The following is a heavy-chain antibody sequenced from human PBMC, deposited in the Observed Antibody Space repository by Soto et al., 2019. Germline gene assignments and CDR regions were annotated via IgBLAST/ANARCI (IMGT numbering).Heavy chain of an antibody. J-gene: IGHJ6*02. CDR2: IYYSGST. CDR3: AGQQLVAFYYGLDV. CDR1: GGSISSGGYY. V-gene: IGHV4-31*03. Sequence: PSETLSLTCTVSGGSISSGGYYWSWIRQHPGKGLEWIGYIYYSGSTYYNPSLKSRVTISVDTSKNQFSLKLSSVTAADTAVYYCAGQQLVAFYYGLDVWGQGTTVTVSS. D-gene: IGHD6-13*01.